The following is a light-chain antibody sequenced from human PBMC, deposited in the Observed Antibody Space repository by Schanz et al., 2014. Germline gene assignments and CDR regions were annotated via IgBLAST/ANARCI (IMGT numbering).Light chain of an antibody. CDR3: CSYAGNNNLRVL. J-gene: IGLJ2*01. Sequence: QSALTQPPSASGSPGQSVTISCTGTSSDIGGYNYVSWYQQHPGKAPKLMIYEVSKRPSGVPDRFSGSKSGNTASLTISGLQAEDEADYYCCSYAGNNNLRVLFGGGTKLTVL. CDR1: SSDIGGYNY. CDR2: EVS. V-gene: IGLV2-8*01.